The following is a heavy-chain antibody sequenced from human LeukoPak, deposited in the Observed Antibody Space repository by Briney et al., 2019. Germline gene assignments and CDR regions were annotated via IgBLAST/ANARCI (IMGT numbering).Heavy chain of an antibody. Sequence: GGSLRLSXAASGFTFSSYWMSWVRQAPGKGLEWVANIKQDGSEKYYVDSVKGRFTISRDNAKNSLYLQMNSLRAEDTAVYYCGRDPRGYYDFWSGYTHDAFDIWGQGTVVTVSS. CDR1: GFTFSSYW. J-gene: IGHJ3*02. V-gene: IGHV3-7*01. CDR3: GRDPRGYYDFWSGYTHDAFDI. D-gene: IGHD3-3*01. CDR2: IKQDGSEK.